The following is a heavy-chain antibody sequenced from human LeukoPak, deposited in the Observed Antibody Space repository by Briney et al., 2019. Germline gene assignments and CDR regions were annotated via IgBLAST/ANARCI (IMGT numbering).Heavy chain of an antibody. CDR1: GFNFSSYG. Sequence: PGRSLRLSCAASGFNFSSYGTHWVRQAPGKGLEWVTSIWFDGSNIHYADSVKGRVTISRDNSKSALYLQMNSLRAEDTAIYYCARDSLPMAVTGPFDHWGQGALVTVSS. V-gene: IGHV3-33*01. CDR2: IWFDGSNI. CDR3: ARDSLPMAVTGPFDH. D-gene: IGHD6-19*01. J-gene: IGHJ4*02.